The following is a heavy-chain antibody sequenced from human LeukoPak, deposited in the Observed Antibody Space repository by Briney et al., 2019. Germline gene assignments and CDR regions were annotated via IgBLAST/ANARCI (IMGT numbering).Heavy chain of an antibody. CDR3: ARYQGYCSGSSCYHYFDY. V-gene: IGHV4-39*01. J-gene: IGHJ4*02. CDR1: GGSISSSSYY. CDR2: IYYSGST. Sequence: PSETLSLTCTVSGGSISSSSYYWGWIRQPPGQGLEWIGSIYYSGSTYYNPSLKSRVTISVDTSKNQFSLKLSSVTAEDTAVYYCARYQGYCSGSSCYHYFDYWGQGTLVTVSS. D-gene: IGHD2-15*01.